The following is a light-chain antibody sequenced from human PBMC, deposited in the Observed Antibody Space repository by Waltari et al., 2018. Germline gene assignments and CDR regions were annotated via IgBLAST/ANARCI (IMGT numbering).Light chain of an antibody. CDR2: GAP. Sequence: EVLMTQSPATLSVSPGERVTLSCRASQNIHDNLAWYQQKPAQAPRLLIYGAPTRATDIPARFRGRGSGTEFTLTINSLQSEDLGIYYCQQYNKWLPLTFGGGTNVEIK. CDR1: QNIHDN. V-gene: IGKV3-15*01. CDR3: QQYNKWLPLT. J-gene: IGKJ4*01.